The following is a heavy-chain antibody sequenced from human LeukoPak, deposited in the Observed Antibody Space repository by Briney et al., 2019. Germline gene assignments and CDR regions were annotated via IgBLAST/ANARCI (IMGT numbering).Heavy chain of an antibody. CDR1: GGSIRSGDHY. Sequence: PSETLSLTCSVSGGSIRSGDHYWSWIRQPPGKGLEWIGYIYFSGSTYYNPSLKSRVTISVDTSKNQFSLKLSSVTAADTAVYYCARGGFGEEYFDYWGQGTLVTVSS. V-gene: IGHV4-30-4*01. CDR3: ARGGFGEEYFDY. J-gene: IGHJ4*02. CDR2: IYFSGST. D-gene: IGHD3-10*01.